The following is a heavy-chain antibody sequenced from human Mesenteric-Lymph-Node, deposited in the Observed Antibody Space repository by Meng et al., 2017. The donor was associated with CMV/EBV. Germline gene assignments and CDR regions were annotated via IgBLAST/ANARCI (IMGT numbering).Heavy chain of an antibody. V-gene: IGHV3-30*02. J-gene: IGHJ4*02. CDR3: AKGGDYQDSNDYYYTH. Sequence: GGSLRLSWAASGFSFSIYGRHWVRQAPGKGLDWVACITYDGSTQYYADSLKGRFTISRDNSKNTLHLQMNSLRTEDKAIYYCAKGGDYQDSNDYYYTHWGQGTLVTVSS. D-gene: IGHD3-22*01. CDR2: ITYDGSTQ. CDR1: GFSFSIYG.